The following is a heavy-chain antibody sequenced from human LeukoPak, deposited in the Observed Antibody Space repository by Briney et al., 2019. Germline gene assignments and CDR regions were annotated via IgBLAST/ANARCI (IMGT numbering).Heavy chain of an antibody. Sequence: PGGSLRLSCAASGFTFSSSEMHWVRQAPGKGLEWVAYFSRDGGDVHYADSARGRFTISSDNAKNSVVLQMNGLRAEDTAVYYCARDQLVEAYFDYWGQGTLVTVSS. D-gene: IGHD1-1*01. V-gene: IGHV3-48*03. CDR3: ARDQLVEAYFDY. CDR1: GFTFSSSE. J-gene: IGHJ4*02. CDR2: FSRDGGDV.